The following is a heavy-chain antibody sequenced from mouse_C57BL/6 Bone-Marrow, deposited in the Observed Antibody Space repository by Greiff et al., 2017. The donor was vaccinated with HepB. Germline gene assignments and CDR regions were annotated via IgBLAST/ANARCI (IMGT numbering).Heavy chain of an antibody. Sequence: EVKVEESGGGLVQPGGSLKLSCAASGFTFSDYYMYWVRQTPEKRLEWVAYISNGGGSTYYPDTVKGRFTISRDNAKNTLYLQMSRLKSDDTAMYYCARHQDCNYGVCWFAYWGQGTLVTVSA. CDR3: ARHQDCNYGVCWFAY. CDR2: ISNGGGST. D-gene: IGHD2-1*01. CDR1: GFTFSDYY. J-gene: IGHJ3*01. V-gene: IGHV5-12*01.